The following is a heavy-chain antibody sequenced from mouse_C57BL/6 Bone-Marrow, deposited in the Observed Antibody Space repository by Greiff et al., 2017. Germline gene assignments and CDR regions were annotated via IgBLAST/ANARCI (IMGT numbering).Heavy chain of an antibody. V-gene: IGHV14-2*01. J-gene: IGHJ2*01. CDR3: ARNYGY. CDR2: IDPEDGDT. D-gene: IGHD1-1*01. Sequence: EVKLVESGAELVKPGASVKLSCTASGFNIKDYYMHWVKQRTEQGLEWIGWIDPEDGDTKYASKFQGKATITADTSSNTAYLQLSSLTSEDTAVYYCARNYGYWGQGTTLTVSS. CDR1: GFNIKDYY.